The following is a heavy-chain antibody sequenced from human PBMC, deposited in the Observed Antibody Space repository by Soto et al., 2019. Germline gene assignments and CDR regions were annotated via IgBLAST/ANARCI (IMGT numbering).Heavy chain of an antibody. J-gene: IGHJ4*02. Sequence: GGSLRLSCAASGFTFSSYGMHWVRQAPGKGLEWVAVIWYDGSNKYYADSVKGRFTISRDNSKNTLYLQMNSLRAEDTAVYYCARDLRFLEWLFLDYWGQGTLVTVSS. CDR3: ARDLRFLEWLFLDY. CDR2: IWYDGSNK. V-gene: IGHV3-33*01. D-gene: IGHD3-3*01. CDR1: GFTFSSYG.